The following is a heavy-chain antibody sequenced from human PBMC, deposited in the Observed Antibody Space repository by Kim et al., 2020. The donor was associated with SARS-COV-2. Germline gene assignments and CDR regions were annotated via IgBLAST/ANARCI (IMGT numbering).Heavy chain of an antibody. Sequence: GGSLRLSCAASGFTFSSYEMNWVRQAPGKGLEWVSYISSSGSTIYYADSVKGRFTISRDNAKNSLYLQMNSLRAEDTAVYYCARAIPLDRGYSYGYSDYWGQGTLVTVSS. V-gene: IGHV3-48*03. CDR2: ISSSGSTI. D-gene: IGHD5-18*01. J-gene: IGHJ4*02. CDR1: GFTFSSYE. CDR3: ARAIPLDRGYSYGYSDY.